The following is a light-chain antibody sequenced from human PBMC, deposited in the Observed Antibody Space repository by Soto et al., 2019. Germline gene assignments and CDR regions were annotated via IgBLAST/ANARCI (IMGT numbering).Light chain of an antibody. CDR2: AAS. CDR3: QQYNSYSTWT. J-gene: IGKJ1*01. CDR1: QATRSY. Sequence: DIQLNQSPSFLSASVGARVTITCRASQATRSYLAWYPQKPGKAPKLLIYAASTLQSGVPSRFSGSGSGTEFTLTISSLQPEDFATYFGQQYNSYSTWTGCQGTKGEI. V-gene: IGKV1-9*01.